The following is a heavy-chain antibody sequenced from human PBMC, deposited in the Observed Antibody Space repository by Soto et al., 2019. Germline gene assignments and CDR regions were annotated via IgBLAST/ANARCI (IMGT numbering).Heavy chain of an antibody. CDR3: ARDFDLAVAGFDY. J-gene: IGHJ4*02. CDR1: GFTFSSYG. Sequence: ESGGGVVQPGRSLRLSCAASGFTFSSYGMHWVRQAPGKGLEWVAVIWYDGSNKYYADSVKGRFTISRDNSKNTLYLQMNSLRAEDTAVYYCARDFDLAVAGFDYWGQGTLVTVSS. D-gene: IGHD6-19*01. CDR2: IWYDGSNK. V-gene: IGHV3-33*01.